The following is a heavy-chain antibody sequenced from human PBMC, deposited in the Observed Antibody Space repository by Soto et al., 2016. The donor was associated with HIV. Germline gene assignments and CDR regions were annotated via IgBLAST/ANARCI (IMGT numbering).Heavy chain of an antibody. Sequence: DVRLVESGGAVVQPGGSLRLSCAGSGFIFHDFAMHWVRQVPGKGLEWVGLINWYGGVTHYAESVKGRFNISRDNDKNYLYLHMNSLRPDDTALYYCVRPIGATGGPPEVYTYLKIWGKGTTVTVSS. J-gene: IGHJ6*04. D-gene: IGHD2-8*01. CDR1: GFIFHDFA. CDR3: VRPIGATGGPPEVYTYLKI. CDR2: INWYGGVT. V-gene: IGHV3-43D*04.